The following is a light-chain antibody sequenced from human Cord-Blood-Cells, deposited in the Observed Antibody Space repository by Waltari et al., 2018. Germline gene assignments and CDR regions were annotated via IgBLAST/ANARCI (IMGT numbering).Light chain of an antibody. CDR2: EVS. J-gene: IGLJ3*02. CDR1: SSDVGGYNY. V-gene: IGLV2-8*01. CDR3: SSYAGSNNLV. Sequence: QSALTQPPSASGSPGQSVTISCTGTSSDVGGYNYVSWYQQHPGKAPKLVIYEVSKRPSGVPDRFSGSTSGNTASLTVSGLQAEDEADYYCSSYAGSNNLVFGGGTKLTVL.